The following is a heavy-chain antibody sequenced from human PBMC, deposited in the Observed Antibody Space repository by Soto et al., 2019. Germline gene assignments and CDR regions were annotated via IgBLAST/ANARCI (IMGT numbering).Heavy chain of an antibody. Sequence: QVQLQESGPGLVKPSQTLSLTCTVSGGSISSGGYYSSWIRQHPGKGLEWIGYIYYSGSTYYNPSXXSRVPISVDTXXNXFXXKLSSVTAADTAVYYCAGASRFCSGGSCYSGWFDPWGQGTLVTVSS. D-gene: IGHD2-15*01. V-gene: IGHV4-31*03. CDR2: IYYSGST. CDR1: GGSISSGGYY. J-gene: IGHJ5*02. CDR3: AGASRFCSGGSCYSGWFDP.